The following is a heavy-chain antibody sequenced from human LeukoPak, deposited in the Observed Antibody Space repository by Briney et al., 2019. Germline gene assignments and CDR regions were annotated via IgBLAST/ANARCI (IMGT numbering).Heavy chain of an antibody. CDR3: ARYSRSLEFDP. Sequence: PSETLSLTCTVSGGSITSSSYYWGRIRQPPGKGLEWKGSIYYSGITDYNPSLKSRVTISADSSNQFYRKVWAGAAADRAVYYCARYSRSLEFDPWRKGTLVTVSS. CDR1: GGSITSSSYY. J-gene: IGHJ5*02. CDR2: IYYSGIT. V-gene: IGHV4-39*01. D-gene: IGHD1-26*01.